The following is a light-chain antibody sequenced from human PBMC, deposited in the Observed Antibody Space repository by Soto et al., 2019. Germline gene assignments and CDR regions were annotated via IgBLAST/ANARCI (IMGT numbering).Light chain of an antibody. V-gene: IGKV3-20*01. CDR2: GAS. Sequence: EIVLTQSPGTLSLSPGERATLSCRARQSFSRSYLAWYQQKPGQAPRLVIYGASSRATGIPDRFSGSGSGTDFTLTISRLEHEDFAVYYWQQYGTSGWTFGQGTKLEIK. CDR1: QSFSRSY. J-gene: IGKJ2*01. CDR3: QQYGTSGWT.